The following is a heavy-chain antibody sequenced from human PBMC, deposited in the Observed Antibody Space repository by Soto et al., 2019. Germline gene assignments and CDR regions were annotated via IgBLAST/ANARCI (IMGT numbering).Heavy chain of an antibody. CDR3: ARDSGGIAAAVTYYYYGMDV. CDR2: IWYDGSNK. V-gene: IGHV3-33*01. CDR1: GSTFSSYG. J-gene: IGHJ6*02. Sequence: PGGSLRLSCAASGSTFSSYGMHWVRQAPGKGLEWVAVIWYDGSNKYYADSVKGRFTISRDNSKNTLYLQMNSLRAEDTAVYYCARDSGGIAAAVTYYYYGMDVWGQGTTVTVSS. D-gene: IGHD6-13*01.